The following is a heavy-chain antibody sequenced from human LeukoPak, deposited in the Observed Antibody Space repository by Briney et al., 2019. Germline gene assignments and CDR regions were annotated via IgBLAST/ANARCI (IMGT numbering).Heavy chain of an antibody. Sequence: PGGSLRLSCAASGFTFSDYYMSWIRQAPGKGLEWVSYISSSSSTIYYADSVKGRFTISRDNAKNSLYLQMNSLRAEDTAVYYCARDSVYCTNGVCSKGGIDYWGQGTLVTVSS. D-gene: IGHD2-8*01. CDR1: GFTFSDYY. J-gene: IGHJ4*02. CDR2: ISSSSSTI. V-gene: IGHV3-11*04. CDR3: ARDSVYCTNGVCSKGGIDY.